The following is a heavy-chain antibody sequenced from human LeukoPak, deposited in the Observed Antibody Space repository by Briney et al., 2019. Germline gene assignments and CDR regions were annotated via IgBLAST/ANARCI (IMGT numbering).Heavy chain of an antibody. J-gene: IGHJ4*02. V-gene: IGHV3-53*01. CDR3: ARGKAAARPPIDF. CDR1: GFTVSSNY. Sequence: PGGSLRLSCAAFGFTVSSNYMSWVRQAPGKGLEWVSVIYSGGSTYYADSVKGRFTISRGTSKNTLYPQMDSLRAEDTAVYYCARGKAAARPPIDFWGQGTLVTVSS. D-gene: IGHD6-6*01. CDR2: IYSGGST.